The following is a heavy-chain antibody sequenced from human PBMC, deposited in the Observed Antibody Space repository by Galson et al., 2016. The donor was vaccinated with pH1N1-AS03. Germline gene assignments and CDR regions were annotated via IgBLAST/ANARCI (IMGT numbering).Heavy chain of an antibody. CDR3: ARFRSSWTFYYGLDV. D-gene: IGHD6-13*01. CDR2: IYYSGGT. Sequence: ETLSLTCTVSGGSISSYYWTWLRPPPGKGLEWIGHIYYSGGTNYNPSLKSRVTISGDTSKNQFSLKLSSVTAADPAVYYCARFRSSWTFYYGLDVWGQGTTVTVSS. V-gene: IGHV4-59*01. J-gene: IGHJ6*02. CDR1: GGSISSYY.